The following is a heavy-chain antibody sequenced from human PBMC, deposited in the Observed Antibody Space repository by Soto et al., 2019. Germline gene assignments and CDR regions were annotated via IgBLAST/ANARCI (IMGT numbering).Heavy chain of an antibody. J-gene: IGHJ4*02. V-gene: IGHV1-8*01. CDR2: MNPNSGNT. Sequence: GASVKVSCKASGYTFTSDDINWVRQGTGQGLEWMGWMNPNSGNTGYAQKFQGRVTMTRNTSISTAYMELSSLRSEDTAVYYCARVHLRFRSGGSCPLYWGQGTLVTVSS. CDR3: ARVHLRFRSGGSCPLY. CDR1: GYTFTSDD. D-gene: IGHD2-15*01.